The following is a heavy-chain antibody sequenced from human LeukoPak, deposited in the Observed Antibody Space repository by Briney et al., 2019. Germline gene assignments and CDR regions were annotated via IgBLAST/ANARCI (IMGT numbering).Heavy chain of an antibody. CDR1: GVSISRYY. CDR3: ARSDLDSSGYYGVLYFDY. J-gene: IGHJ4*02. V-gene: IGHV4-59*01. D-gene: IGHD3-22*01. CDR2: IYYSGRR. Sequence: PSETLSLTCTVSGVSISRYYWSWIGQPPGKGLEWIGYIYYSGRRDYNPSLKSRATISVDTSKTRFSLRLSSVTAADTAVYYCARSDLDSSGYYGVLYFDYWGQGTPVTVSS.